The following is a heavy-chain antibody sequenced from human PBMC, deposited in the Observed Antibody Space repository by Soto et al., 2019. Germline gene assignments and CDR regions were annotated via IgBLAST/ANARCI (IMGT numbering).Heavy chain of an antibody. Sequence: SETLSLTCAVYGGSFSGYYWSWIRQPPGKGLEWIGEINHSGSTNYNPSLKSRVTISVDTSKNQFSLKLSSVTAADTAVYYCARGRRYMDRKRVGAFDIWGQGTMVTVSS. CDR3: ARGRRYMDRKRVGAFDI. CDR2: INHSGST. V-gene: IGHV4-34*01. J-gene: IGHJ3*02. CDR1: GGSFSGYY. D-gene: IGHD3-10*01.